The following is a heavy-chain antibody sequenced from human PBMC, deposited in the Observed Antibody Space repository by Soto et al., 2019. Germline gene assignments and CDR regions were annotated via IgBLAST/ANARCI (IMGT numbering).Heavy chain of an antibody. V-gene: IGHV6-1*01. Sequence: PSQTLSLTCAISGDSVSSSSTAWNWVRQSPSRGLEWLGRTYYRSKWYNDYAVSVKSRITINPDTSKNQFSLQLNSVTPEDTAVYYCARASHSYRCFDYWGQGTQVTGSS. D-gene: IGHD5-18*01. CDR1: GDSVSSSSTA. CDR3: ARASHSYRCFDY. CDR2: TYYRSKWYN. J-gene: IGHJ4*02.